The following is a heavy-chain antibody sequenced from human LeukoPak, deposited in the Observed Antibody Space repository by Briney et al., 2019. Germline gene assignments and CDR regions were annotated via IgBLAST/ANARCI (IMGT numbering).Heavy chain of an antibody. CDR2: INTNSDGT. CDR3: AREYYDSSGSSFDY. V-gene: IGHV1-2*06. D-gene: IGHD3-22*01. CDR1: GYTFTGYY. Sequence: ASVKVSCTASGYTFTGYYMHWVRQAPGQGLEWMGRINTNSDGTNYAQKFQGRVTMTRDTSISTAYMELSRLRSDDTAVYYCAREYYDSSGSSFDYWGQGTLVTVSP. J-gene: IGHJ4*02.